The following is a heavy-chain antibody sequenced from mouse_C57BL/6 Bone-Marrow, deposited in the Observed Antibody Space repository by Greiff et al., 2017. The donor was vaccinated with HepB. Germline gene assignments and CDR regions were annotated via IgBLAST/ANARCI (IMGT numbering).Heavy chain of an antibody. CDR3: ASMVTTGYYFDY. CDR1: GFNIKNTY. V-gene: IGHV14-3*01. CDR2: IDPANGNT. Sequence: VQLQQSVAELVRPGASVKLSCTASGFNIKNTYMPGVKQRLEQALEWIGRIDPANGNTNVAPKFQGRATITADTSSNTAYLQLSSLTSEDTAIYYCASMVTTGYYFDYWGQGTTLTVSS. J-gene: IGHJ2*01. D-gene: IGHD2-2*01.